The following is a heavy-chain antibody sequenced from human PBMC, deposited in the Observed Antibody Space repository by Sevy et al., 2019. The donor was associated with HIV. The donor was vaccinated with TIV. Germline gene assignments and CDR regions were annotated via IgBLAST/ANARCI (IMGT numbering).Heavy chain of an antibody. V-gene: IGHV4-34*01. D-gene: IGHD6-19*01. CDR1: GGSFSGYY. Sequence: SETLSLTCAVYGGSFSGYYWSWIRQPPGKGLEWIGEINHSGSTNYNPSLKSRVTISIDTSKNQFSLKLSSVTAADTAVYYCARGGWDYSSGWYYGMDVWGQRTTVTVSS. CDR2: INHSGST. CDR3: ARGGWDYSSGWYYGMDV. J-gene: IGHJ6*02.